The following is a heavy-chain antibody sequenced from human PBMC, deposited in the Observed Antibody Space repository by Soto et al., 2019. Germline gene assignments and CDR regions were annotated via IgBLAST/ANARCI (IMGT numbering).Heavy chain of an antibody. D-gene: IGHD3-3*01. CDR2: INPNSGGT. Sequence: ASVKVSCKASGYTFTGYYMHWVRQAPGQGPEWMGWINPNSGGTNYAQKFQGRVTMTRDTSISTAYMELSRLRSDDTAVYYCARDGYYDFWSGYYTDYWGQGTLVTVSS. J-gene: IGHJ4*02. CDR3: ARDGYYDFWSGYYTDY. V-gene: IGHV1-2*02. CDR1: GYTFTGYY.